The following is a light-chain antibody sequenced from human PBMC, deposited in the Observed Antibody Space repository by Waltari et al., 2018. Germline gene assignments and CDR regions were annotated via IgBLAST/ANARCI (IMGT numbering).Light chain of an antibody. CDR1: SSNIGSNV. CDR2: SSS. Sequence: QSVLTQPPSASGTPGQRVTISCSGGSSNIGSNVVTWYQQFPGTAPKLLIYSSSHRHSGVPDPFSVSKSCTSASLAISGLQSEDDADFYCASWDDSLNGWVFGGGTKLTVL. J-gene: IGLJ3*02. V-gene: IGLV1-44*01. CDR3: ASWDDSLNGWV.